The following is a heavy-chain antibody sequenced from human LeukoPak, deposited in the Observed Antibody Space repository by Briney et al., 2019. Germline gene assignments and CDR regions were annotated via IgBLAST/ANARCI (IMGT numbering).Heavy chain of an antibody. CDR2: ISYDGSNK. D-gene: IGHD2-2*01. J-gene: IGHJ4*02. CDR3: AKVSTGYSALDY. CDR1: GFTFSSYA. Sequence: GGSLRLSCAASGFTFSSYAMHWVRQAPGKGLEWVAVISYDGSNKYYADSVKGRFTISRDNSKNTLYLQMNSLRAEDTAVYYCAKVSTGYSALDYWGQGTLVTVSS. V-gene: IGHV3-30-3*01.